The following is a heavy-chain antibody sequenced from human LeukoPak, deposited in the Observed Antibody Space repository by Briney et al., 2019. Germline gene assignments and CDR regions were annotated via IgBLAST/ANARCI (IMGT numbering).Heavy chain of an antibody. D-gene: IGHD6-19*01. CDR3: ARGSGWAPRLDY. CDR1: GGTFSSYA. CDR2: IIPIFGTA. V-gene: IGHV1-69*13. J-gene: IGHJ4*02. Sequence: APVKVSCKASGGTFSSYAISWVRQAPGQGLEWMGGIIPIFGTANYAQKFQGRVTITADESTSTAYMELSSLRSEDTAVYYCARGSGWAPRLDYWGQGTLITVSS.